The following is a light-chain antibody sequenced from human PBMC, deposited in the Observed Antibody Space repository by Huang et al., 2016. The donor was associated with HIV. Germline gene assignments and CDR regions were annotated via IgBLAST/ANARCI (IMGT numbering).Light chain of an antibody. J-gene: IGKJ2*03. CDR1: QSVTRNY. CDR2: GAS. CDR3: QQFGSSPPYS. Sequence: EIVLTQSPDTLSLSPGERATVSCRASQSVTRNYLAGYQQRPGQAPKRLTYGASTRATGIPDRFSGSGSGTDFTLTISRLAPEDFAVYYCQQFGSSPPYSFGQGTKLEIK. V-gene: IGKV3-20*01.